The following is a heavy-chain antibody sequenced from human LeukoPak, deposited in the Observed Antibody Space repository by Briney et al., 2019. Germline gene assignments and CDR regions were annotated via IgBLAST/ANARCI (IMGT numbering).Heavy chain of an antibody. CDR2: INSDGRRP. V-gene: IGHV3-74*01. Sequence: GGSLRLSCAASGFTINNYWMHWVRQAPGKGLVWVSRINSDGRRPDYADSVKGRFTISRDNLENTLYLRMDSLSADDTAIYYCARAAGGTAHYYMDVWGKGTPLTVSS. CDR3: ARAAGGTAHYYMDV. CDR1: GFTINNYW. J-gene: IGHJ6*03. D-gene: IGHD3-16*01.